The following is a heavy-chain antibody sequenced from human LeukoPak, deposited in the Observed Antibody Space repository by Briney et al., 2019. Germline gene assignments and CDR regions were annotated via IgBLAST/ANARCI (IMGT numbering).Heavy chain of an antibody. Sequence: GGSLRLSCAASGFTFSDYSLNWVRQAPGKGLEWVSCISGDSRYIYYADSLKGRSTISRDNAQNSLYLHMNNLRAEDTAVYYCARGPFSSSWSEFDYWGQGTLVAVSS. CDR3: ARGPFSSSWSEFDY. CDR1: GFTFSDYS. D-gene: IGHD6-13*01. CDR2: ISGDSRYI. J-gene: IGHJ4*02. V-gene: IGHV3-21*06.